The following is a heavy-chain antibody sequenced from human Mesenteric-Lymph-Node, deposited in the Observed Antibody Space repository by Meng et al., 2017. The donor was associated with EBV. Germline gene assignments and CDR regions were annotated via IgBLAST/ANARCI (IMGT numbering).Heavy chain of an antibody. CDR2: IYHSGST. CDR1: GGSISNDGYS. CDR3: ARASVYGDYDNWFDP. V-gene: IGHV4-30-2*01. J-gene: IGHJ5*02. D-gene: IGHD4-17*01. Sequence: QRQLQDSGSGLVKPSQPLSLPCAVSGGSISNDGYSWSWIRQPPGKGLEWIGYIYHSGSTYSNPSLKSRVTISVDRSKNQFSLKLNSVTAADTAVYYCARASVYGDYDNWFDPWGQGTLVTVSS.